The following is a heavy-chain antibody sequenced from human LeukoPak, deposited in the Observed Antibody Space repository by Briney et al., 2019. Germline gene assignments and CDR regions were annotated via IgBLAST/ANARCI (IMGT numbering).Heavy chain of an antibody. CDR3: ARDLRAVAGTGLGY. J-gene: IGHJ4*02. CDR2: INAGNGNT. Sequence: ASVKVSCTASGYTFTSYAMHWVRQAPGQRLEWMGWINAGNGNTKYSQKFQGRVTITRDTSASTAYMELSSLRSEDTAVYYCARDLRAVAGTGLGYWGQGTLVTVSS. D-gene: IGHD6-19*01. V-gene: IGHV1-3*01. CDR1: GYTFTSYA.